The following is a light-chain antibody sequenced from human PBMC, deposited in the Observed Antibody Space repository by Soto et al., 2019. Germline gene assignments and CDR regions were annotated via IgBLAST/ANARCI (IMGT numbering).Light chain of an antibody. CDR3: QPYNNWWT. J-gene: IGKJ1*01. CDR1: QSVSSN. Sequence: EIVMTQSPATLSVSPGERATLSCRASQSVSSNLAWYQQKPGQAPRLLIYGASTRATGIPARFSGSGSGTEFTLTISSLQSEDFAVYYCQPYNNWWTFGQGTKVEIX. CDR2: GAS. V-gene: IGKV3-15*01.